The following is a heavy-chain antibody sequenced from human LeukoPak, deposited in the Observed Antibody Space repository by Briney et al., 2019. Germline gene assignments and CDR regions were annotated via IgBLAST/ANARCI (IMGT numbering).Heavy chain of an antibody. Sequence: PGGSLRLSCAASGFTVSSNYMSWVRQAPGKGLEWVSVISATADYTYYADSVKGRFTISRDNSKNTLYLQMNSLRAEDTAVYYCAKDPGYDFWTRGDYWGQGTLVTVSS. CDR1: GFTVSSNY. CDR2: ISATADYT. CDR3: AKDPGYDFWTRGDY. D-gene: IGHD3-3*01. J-gene: IGHJ4*02. V-gene: IGHV3-23*01.